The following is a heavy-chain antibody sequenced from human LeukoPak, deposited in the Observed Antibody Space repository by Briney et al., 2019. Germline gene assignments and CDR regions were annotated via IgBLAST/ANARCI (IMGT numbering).Heavy chain of an antibody. V-gene: IGHV5-10-1*01. J-gene: IGHJ4*02. CDR3: ARHANYYDSSGYYPKNDY. CDR2: IDPSDSYT. D-gene: IGHD3-22*01. CDR1: GYTFTTYP. Sequence: ASVKVSCKASGYTFTTYPINWVRQAPGQGLEWMGRIDPSDSYTNYSPSFQGHVTISADKSISTAYLQWSSLKASDTAMYYCARHANYYDSSGYYPKNDYWGQGTLVTVSS.